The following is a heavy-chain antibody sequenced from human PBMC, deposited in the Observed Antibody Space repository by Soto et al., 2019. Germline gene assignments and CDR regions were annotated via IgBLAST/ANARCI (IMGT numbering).Heavy chain of an antibody. V-gene: IGHV3-33*01. D-gene: IGHD5-18*01. Sequence: PGGSLRLSCAASGFIFDSYGMHWVRQAPGKGLEWVALIWSDGSNEYYADSVRGRFTISRDNSKNTLYLQMSSLTAEDTAMYFCVRDIYSYGGRIDSWGQGTLVTVSS. CDR2: IWSDGSNE. CDR1: GFIFDSYG. J-gene: IGHJ4*02. CDR3: VRDIYSYGGRIDS.